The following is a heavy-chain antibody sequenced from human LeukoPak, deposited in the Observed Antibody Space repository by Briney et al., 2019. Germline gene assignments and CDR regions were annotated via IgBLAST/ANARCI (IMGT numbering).Heavy chain of an antibody. V-gene: IGHV4-59*01. Sequence: RPSETLSLTCTVSGGSINTYFWSWIRQPPGKGLEWIGYIYYSGSTNYNPSLKSRVTISVDTSKNQFSLKLSSVIAADTAVYYCARGVTGGWYGDFQHWGQGTLVTVSS. D-gene: IGHD6-19*01. CDR3: ARGVTGGWYGDFQH. CDR1: GGSINTYF. CDR2: IYYSGST. J-gene: IGHJ1*01.